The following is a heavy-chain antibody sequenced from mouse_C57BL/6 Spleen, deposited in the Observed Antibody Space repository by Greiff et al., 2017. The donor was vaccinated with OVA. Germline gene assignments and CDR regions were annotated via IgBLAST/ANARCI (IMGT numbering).Heavy chain of an antibody. CDR2: INPYNGVT. CDR3: ARDYYGSSLDY. Sequence: EVQLQQSGPVLVKPGASVKMSCKASGYTFTDYYMNWVKQSHGKSLEWIGVINPYNGVTSYNQKFKGKATLTVDKSSSTAYMELNSLTSEDSAVYYGARDYYGSSLDYWGQGTTLTVSS. V-gene: IGHV1-19*01. CDR1: GYTFTDYY. J-gene: IGHJ2*01. D-gene: IGHD1-1*01.